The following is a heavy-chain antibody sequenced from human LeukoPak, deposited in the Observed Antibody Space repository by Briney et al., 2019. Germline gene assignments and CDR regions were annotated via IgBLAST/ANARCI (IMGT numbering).Heavy chain of an antibody. CDR1: GGSISSFSYY. Sequence: PSETLSLTCAVSGGSISSFSYYWGWIRQPPGKGLEWIGSIYYSGSTYYDASLKSRVTISVDTSKNQFSLKLRSVTAADTAVYYCARLEWGSRGSGSFDSWGQGILVTVSS. D-gene: IGHD6-25*01. V-gene: IGHV4-39*01. J-gene: IGHJ4*02. CDR2: IYYSGST. CDR3: ARLEWGSRGSGSFDS.